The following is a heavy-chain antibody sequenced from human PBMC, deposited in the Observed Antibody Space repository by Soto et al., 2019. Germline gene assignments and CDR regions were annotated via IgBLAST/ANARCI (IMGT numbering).Heavy chain of an antibody. CDR3: GRERWGGARYYYYGMDV. Sequence: QVQLVQSGAEVKKPGASVKVSCKASGYTFTSYGISWVRQAPGQGLEWMGWISAYNGNTNYAQKLQGRVTMTTDTSGSTAYMELRSLRADDTGGYYCGRERWGGARYYYYGMDVWGQGTTVTVSS. CDR2: ISAYNGNT. D-gene: IGHD3-10*01. V-gene: IGHV1-18*01. CDR1: GYTFTSYG. J-gene: IGHJ6*02.